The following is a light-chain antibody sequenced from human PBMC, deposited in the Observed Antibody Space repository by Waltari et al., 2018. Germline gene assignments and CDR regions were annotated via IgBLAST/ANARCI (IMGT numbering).Light chain of an antibody. CDR1: QSLVHSNGNTY. J-gene: IGKJ1*01. CDR3: MQGTHWA. Sequence: VMTQSPLSLPVTLGQPASISCRSNQSLVHSNGNTYLNWFQQRPGQSPRRLIYKVSNRDSGVPDRFSGSGSDTDFTLKINGVEAEDVGIYYCMQGTHWAFGQGTKVEIK. CDR2: KVS. V-gene: IGKV2-30*02.